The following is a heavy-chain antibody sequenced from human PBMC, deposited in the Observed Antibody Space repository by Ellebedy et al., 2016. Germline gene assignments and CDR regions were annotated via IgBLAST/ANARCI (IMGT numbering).Heavy chain of an antibody. CDR1: GYTFVSYD. V-gene: IGHV1-8*01. CDR2: INPLSGDT. Sequence: ASVKVSXXASGYTFVSYDINWVRQALGQGLEWMGWINPLSGDTGYAQNFQGRITMTRNTATSTVYMELSSLTFEDTAVYYCARRRVWRFDPWGQGTLVTVSS. J-gene: IGHJ5*02. D-gene: IGHD6-13*01. CDR3: ARRRVWRFDP.